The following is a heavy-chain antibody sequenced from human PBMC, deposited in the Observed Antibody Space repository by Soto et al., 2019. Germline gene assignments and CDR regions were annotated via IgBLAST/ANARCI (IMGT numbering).Heavy chain of an antibody. CDR3: AKGDSGYSCADTDYSAY. D-gene: IGHD5-18*01. CDR1: AWTPSRYP. CDR2: LSGSGGST. Sequence: PGGSLRLSCAASAWTPSRYPMSWVRQVPGKGLELVSSLSGSGGSTYYADFVKGRFTISRDNSKDTLYLQLNSLRAEDTALYYCAKGDSGYSCADTDYSAYWAQGTLVPVSS. V-gene: IGHV3-23*01. J-gene: IGHJ4*02.